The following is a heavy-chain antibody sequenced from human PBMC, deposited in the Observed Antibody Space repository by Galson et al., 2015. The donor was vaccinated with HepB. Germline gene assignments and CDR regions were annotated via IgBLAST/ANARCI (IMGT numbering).Heavy chain of an antibody. D-gene: IGHD6-19*01. Sequence: SLRLSCAASGFTFSNYGMHWVRQAPGKGLEWLAVIWYDGSIEYYRDSVRGRFTVSRDNSKNTLYLQMNSLRAEDTALYYCAKDPYLYSALAGTMAGFDYWGQGTLVTVSS. CDR1: GFTFSNYG. CDR3: AKDPYLYSALAGTMAGFDY. V-gene: IGHV3-33*06. J-gene: IGHJ4*02. CDR2: IWYDGSIE.